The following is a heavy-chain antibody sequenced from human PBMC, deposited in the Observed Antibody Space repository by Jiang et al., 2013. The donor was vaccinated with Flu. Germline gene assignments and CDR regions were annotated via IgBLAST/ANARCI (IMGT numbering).Heavy chain of an antibody. CDR3: ARAPYSSSWYYIGGWFDP. V-gene: IGHV4-34*01. D-gene: IGHD6-13*01. CDR2: INHSGST. CDR1: GGSFSGYY. J-gene: IGHJ5*02. Sequence: LSLTCAVYGGSFSGYYWSWIRQPPGKGLEWIGEINHSGSTNYNPSLKSRVTISVDTSKNQFSLKLSSVTAADTAVYYCARAPYSSSWYYIGGWFDPWGQGTLVTVSS.